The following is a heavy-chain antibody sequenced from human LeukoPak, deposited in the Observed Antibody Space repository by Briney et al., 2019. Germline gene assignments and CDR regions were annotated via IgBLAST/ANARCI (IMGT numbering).Heavy chain of an antibody. J-gene: IGHJ5*02. CDR3: AKVSSMNWFDP. CDR1: GFTFDDYA. D-gene: IGHD6-6*01. Sequence: GGSLRLPCAASGFTFDDYAMHWVRQAPGKGLEWVSGISWNSGSIGYADSVKGRFTISRDNAKNSLYLQMNSLRAEDTALYYCAKVSSMNWFDPWGQGTLVTVSS. CDR2: ISWNSGSI. V-gene: IGHV3-9*01.